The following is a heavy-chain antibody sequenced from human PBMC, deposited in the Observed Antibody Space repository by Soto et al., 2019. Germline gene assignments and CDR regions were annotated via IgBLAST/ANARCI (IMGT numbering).Heavy chain of an antibody. CDR3: ARADGSGSYYMSWFDP. Sequence: ASVKVSCKASGYTFTRYYMHWVRQAPGQGLEWMGIINPSGGSTSYAQKFQGRVTMTRDTSTSTVYMELSSLRSEDTAVYYCARADGSGSYYMSWFDPWGQGTLVTVSS. J-gene: IGHJ5*02. V-gene: IGHV1-46*01. CDR2: INPSGGST. CDR1: GYTFTRYY. D-gene: IGHD3-10*01.